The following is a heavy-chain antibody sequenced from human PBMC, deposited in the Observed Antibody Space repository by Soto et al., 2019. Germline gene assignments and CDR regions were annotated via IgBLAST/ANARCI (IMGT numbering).Heavy chain of an antibody. D-gene: IGHD2-21*02. J-gene: IGHJ4*02. Sequence: QITLKESGPTLVKPTQTLTLTCTFSGFSLSASGVGVGWIRQPPGKALEWLALIYWDDDKRYSPYLKSRLTITKDTSKNQVVIKMTNMNPVDTATYYCAHRRVTVDFDYWGQGTLITVSS. V-gene: IGHV2-5*02. CDR3: AHRRVTVDFDY. CDR2: IYWDDDK. CDR1: GFSLSASGVG.